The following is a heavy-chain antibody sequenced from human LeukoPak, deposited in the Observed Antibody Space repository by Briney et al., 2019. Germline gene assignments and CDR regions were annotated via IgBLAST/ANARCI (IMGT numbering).Heavy chain of an antibody. CDR3: ARVFSESLGLSTPPLDY. V-gene: IGHV3-21*01. CDR2: ISAGKGNT. J-gene: IGHJ4*02. Sequence: GGSLRLSCAASAFTLSTYALRWVRQARAKGRDGVSGISAGKGNTYYADSVKGRFTVSRDNAKKSLYLQMNSLRGEDTAVYYCARVFSESLGLSTPPLDYWGQGTLVTVSS. D-gene: IGHD3-16*02. CDR1: AFTLSTYA.